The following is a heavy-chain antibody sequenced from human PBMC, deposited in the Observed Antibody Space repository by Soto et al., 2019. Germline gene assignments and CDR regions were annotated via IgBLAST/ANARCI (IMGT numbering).Heavy chain of an antibody. CDR2: IYYSGST. V-gene: IGHV4-61*01. J-gene: IGHJ1*01. CDR3: ARDYRLGDSSRPYFQH. Sequence: SETLSLTCTVSGGSVSSGSYYWSWIRQPPGKGLEWIGYIYYSGSTNYNPSLKSRVTISVDTSKNQFSLKLSSVTAADTAVYYCARDYRLGDSSRPYFQHWGQGTLVTVSS. CDR1: GGSVSSGSYY. D-gene: IGHD3-22*01.